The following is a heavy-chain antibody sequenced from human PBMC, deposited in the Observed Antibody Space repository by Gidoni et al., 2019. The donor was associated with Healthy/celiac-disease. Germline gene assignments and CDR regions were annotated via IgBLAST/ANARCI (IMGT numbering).Heavy chain of an antibody. CDR2: INHSGST. D-gene: IGHD1-1*01. V-gene: IGHV4-34*01. Sequence: QVQLQPWGAGLLTPPEPLSIPCAVYGGSFSGYYWSWIRQPPGTGLEWIGEINHSGSTNYNPSLKSRVTISVDTSKNQFSLKLSTVTAADTAVYYCARTRNCPFDYWGQGTLVTVSS. CDR1: GGSFSGYY. J-gene: IGHJ4*02. CDR3: ARTRNCPFDY.